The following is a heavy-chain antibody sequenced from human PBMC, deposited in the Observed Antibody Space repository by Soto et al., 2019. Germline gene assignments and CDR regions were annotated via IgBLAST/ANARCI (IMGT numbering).Heavy chain of an antibody. D-gene: IGHD2-15*01. CDR1: NDSLSSHF. J-gene: IGHJ4*02. Sequence: QVQLLQSGAAVRKPGASVTVSCKASNDSLSSHFIHWVRQAPGEGLEWMGIINPGHNSASYSKELQGRLTLTSDIPSRTVYMQLSNLRSDDTAVYYCARASSRVSSVVAAYWGQGTLVTVSS. CDR3: ARASSRVSSVVAAY. CDR2: INPGHNSA. V-gene: IGHV1-46*01.